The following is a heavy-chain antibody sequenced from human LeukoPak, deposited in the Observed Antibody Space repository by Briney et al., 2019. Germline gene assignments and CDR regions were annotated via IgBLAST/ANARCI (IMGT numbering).Heavy chain of an antibody. CDR1: GFTFSSYA. CDR2: ISGSGGST. CDR3: AKDELRYFDWLPFD. Sequence: AGGSLGLSCAASGFTFSSYAMSWVRQAPGKGLEWVSAISGSGGSTYYADSVKGRFTISRDNSKNTLYLQMNSLRAEDTAVYYCAKDELRYFDWLPFDWGQGTLVTVSS. V-gene: IGHV3-23*01. J-gene: IGHJ4*02. D-gene: IGHD3-9*01.